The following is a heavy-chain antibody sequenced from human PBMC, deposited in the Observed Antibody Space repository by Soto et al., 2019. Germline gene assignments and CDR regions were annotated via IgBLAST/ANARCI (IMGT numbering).Heavy chain of an antibody. CDR1: GFTFSSYA. D-gene: IGHD4-17*01. Sequence: GGSLRLSCAASGFTFSSYAMSWVRQAPGKGLEWVSGISGSGGSTYYADSVKGRFTISRDNSKNTLYLQMNSLRAEDTAVYYCAKDTTDGDYESDHFHFDDWGQGTLVNVSS. CDR2: ISGSGGST. CDR3: AKDTTDGDYESDHFHFDD. V-gene: IGHV3-23*01. J-gene: IGHJ4*02.